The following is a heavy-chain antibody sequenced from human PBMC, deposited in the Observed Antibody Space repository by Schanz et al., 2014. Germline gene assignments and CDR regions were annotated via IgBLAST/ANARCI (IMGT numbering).Heavy chain of an antibody. Sequence: EVQLVESGGGLVQPGGSLRLSCAASGFNFSSYSLNWVRQAPGKGLEWVSSISYGTSYIYYAESVKGRFTISRDNAKNSLYLQMNSLRAEDTAVYYCAKDRSWDYDSSGYFDYWGQGTLVTVSS. J-gene: IGHJ4*02. CDR3: AKDRSWDYDSSGYFDY. CDR2: ISYGTSYI. D-gene: IGHD3-22*01. V-gene: IGHV3-21*04. CDR1: GFNFSSYS.